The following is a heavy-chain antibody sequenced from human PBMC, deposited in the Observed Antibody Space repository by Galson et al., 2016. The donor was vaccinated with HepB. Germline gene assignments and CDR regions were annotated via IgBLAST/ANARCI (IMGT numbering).Heavy chain of an antibody. Sequence: SLRLSCAASGFKFSDYYMIWIRQAPGKGLEWVSYISSASRYTHYADSLEGRFTISRDNAKNSLYLQMNSLRVEDTAVYYCARPCSPRRYDFLTRSLKGCFDPWGQGTLVTVSS. CDR2: ISSASRYT. V-gene: IGHV3-11*06. J-gene: IGHJ5*02. CDR1: GFKFSDYY. D-gene: IGHD3-9*01. CDR3: ARPCSPRRYDFLTRSLKGCFDP.